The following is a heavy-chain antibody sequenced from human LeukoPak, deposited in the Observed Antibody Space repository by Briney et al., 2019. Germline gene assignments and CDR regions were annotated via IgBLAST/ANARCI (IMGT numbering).Heavy chain of an antibody. V-gene: IGHV4-59*02. CDR3: ARGPFRLQWELLMNYYYYGMDV. D-gene: IGHD1-26*01. Sequence: SETLSLTCVVSGGSVSGYYWGWIRQPPGRGLEWIGYVYYSGSTNYNPSFKSRITISVDTSKNQFSLKLSSVTAADTAVYYCARGPFRLQWELLMNYYYYGMDVWGQGTTVTVSS. J-gene: IGHJ6*02. CDR2: VYYSGST. CDR1: GGSVSGYY.